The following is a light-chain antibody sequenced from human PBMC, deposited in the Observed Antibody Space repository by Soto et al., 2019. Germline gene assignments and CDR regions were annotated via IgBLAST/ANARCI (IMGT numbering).Light chain of an antibody. V-gene: IGLV2-14*01. J-gene: IGLJ3*02. CDR1: SSDVGGYNY. CDR3: SSYAISSTL. CDR2: DVN. Sequence: QSALTQPASVSGSPGQSITISCIGTSSDVGGYNYVSWYQQHPGKAPRLMIYDVNNRTSGVSNRCSGSKSGNTASLTISGLQAEDEAYYYCSSYAISSTLFGGETKLTVL.